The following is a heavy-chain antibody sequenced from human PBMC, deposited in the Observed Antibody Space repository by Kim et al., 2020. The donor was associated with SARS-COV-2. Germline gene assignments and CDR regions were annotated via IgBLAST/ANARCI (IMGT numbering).Heavy chain of an antibody. CDR1: GGSISSYY. CDR3: ARHRGAYCSGGSCYSGYYYGMDV. V-gene: IGHV4-59*08. Sequence: SETLSLTCTVSGGSISSYYWSWIRQPPGKGLEWIGYIYYSGSTNYNPSLKSRVTISVDTSKNQFSLKLSSVTAADTAVYYCARHRGAYCSGGSCYSGYYYGMDVWGQGTTVTVSS. CDR2: IYYSGST. D-gene: IGHD2-15*01. J-gene: IGHJ6*02.